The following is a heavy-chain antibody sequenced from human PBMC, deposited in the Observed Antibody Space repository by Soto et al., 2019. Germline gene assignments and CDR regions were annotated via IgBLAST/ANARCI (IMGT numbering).Heavy chain of an antibody. CDR2: INPNSGGT. CDR3: ARVSAAGYNYYGMDV. Sequence: QVQLVQSGAEVKKPGASVKVSCKASGYTFTGYYMHWVRQAPGQGLEWMGWINPNSGGTNYAQKFQGRVTMTRDTSISTAYMELNRLRSDDTAVYYCARVSAAGYNYYGMDVWGQGTTVTVSS. D-gene: IGHD6-13*01. CDR1: GYTFTGYY. J-gene: IGHJ6*02. V-gene: IGHV1-2*02.